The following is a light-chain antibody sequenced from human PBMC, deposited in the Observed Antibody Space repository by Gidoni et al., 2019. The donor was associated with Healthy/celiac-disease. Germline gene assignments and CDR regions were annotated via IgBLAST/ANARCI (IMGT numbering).Light chain of an antibody. J-gene: IGKJ4*01. CDR1: QSVSSSY. CDR2: GAS. Sequence: EIVLTQSPGTLSLSPGERATLSCRASQSVSSSYLAWYQQKPGQAPRLLIYGASSRATGIPDRFSGSGSGTDFTLTISRLEPEDFAVYYCQQYGSSALNVXGGTKVEIK. CDR3: QQYGSSALN. V-gene: IGKV3-20*01.